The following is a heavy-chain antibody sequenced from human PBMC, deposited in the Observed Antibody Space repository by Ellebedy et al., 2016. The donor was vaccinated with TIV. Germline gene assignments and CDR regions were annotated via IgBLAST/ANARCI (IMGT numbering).Heavy chain of an antibody. CDR3: TLNWNDSPVGGMDV. D-gene: IGHD1-1*01. V-gene: IGHV3-48*02. Sequence: PGGSLSLSCAASGFTFSSYAMSWVRQAPGKGLELVSYISSRSSTIYYADSVKGRFTASRDNGKNSLYLQMKSLRDEDTGVYFCTLNWNDSPVGGMDVWGQGTTVTVSS. CDR1: GFTFSSYA. CDR2: ISSRSSTI. J-gene: IGHJ6*02.